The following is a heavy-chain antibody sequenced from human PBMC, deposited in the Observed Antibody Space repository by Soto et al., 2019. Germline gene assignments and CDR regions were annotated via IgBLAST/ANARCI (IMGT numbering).Heavy chain of an antibody. J-gene: IGHJ6*02. CDR1: GYIFTGYH. Sequence: QVHLVKSGAEVKTPGASVKVSCKASGYIFTGYHIHWVRQAPGRGLEWMGWINPNSGDTEYAQNFQGRVTMTRDTSVNLVYMEMSGLMSDDTAVYYCARDALGTRGFDEMDIWGPGTTVTVSS. D-gene: IGHD3-9*01. V-gene: IGHV1-2*02. CDR2: INPNSGDT. CDR3: ARDALGTRGFDEMDI.